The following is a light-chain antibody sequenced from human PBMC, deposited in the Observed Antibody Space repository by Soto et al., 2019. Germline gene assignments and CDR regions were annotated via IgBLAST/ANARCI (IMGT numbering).Light chain of an antibody. CDR2: DDT. J-gene: IGLJ3*02. V-gene: IGLV3-21*02. Sequence: SYELTQAPSVSVAPGQTARITCGGNNIETKTVHWYRQKPGQAPVLVVYDDTDRPSGIPERFSGSNSGNTATLTITRVEAGDEADYYCQVWDSSGDHVVSGGGTQLTVL. CDR3: QVWDSSGDHVV. CDR1: NIETKT.